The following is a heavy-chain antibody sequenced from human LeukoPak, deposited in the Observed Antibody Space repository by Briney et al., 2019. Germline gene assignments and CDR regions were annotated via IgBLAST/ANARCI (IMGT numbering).Heavy chain of an antibody. Sequence: PSETLSLTCTVSGGSISSYYWSWIRQPPGKGLEWIGYIYYNGSTNYNPSLKSRVTISVDTSKNQFSLKLSSVTAADTAVYYCASTQLRLDGSTHKISQYFQHWGQGTLVTVSS. CDR2: IYYNGST. J-gene: IGHJ1*01. CDR3: ASTQLRLDGSTHKISQYFQH. V-gene: IGHV4-59*08. D-gene: IGHD5-24*01. CDR1: GGSISSYY.